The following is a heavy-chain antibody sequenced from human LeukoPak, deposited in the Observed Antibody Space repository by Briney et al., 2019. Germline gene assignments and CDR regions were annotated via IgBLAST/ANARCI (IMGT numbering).Heavy chain of an antibody. Sequence: GASVKVSCKASGYTFTDYYMHWVRQAPGQGFXXXXXXXPTDGDTNYAQKFQGRVTMTRDTSISTAHMEVSRLRSDDTAVYYCARANFLYCSSTTCLFDYWGQGTLVTVSS. CDR3: ARANFLYCSSTTCLFDY. V-gene: IGHV1-2*02. D-gene: IGHD2-2*01. J-gene: IGHJ4*02. CDR2: XXPTDGDT. CDR1: GYTFTDYY.